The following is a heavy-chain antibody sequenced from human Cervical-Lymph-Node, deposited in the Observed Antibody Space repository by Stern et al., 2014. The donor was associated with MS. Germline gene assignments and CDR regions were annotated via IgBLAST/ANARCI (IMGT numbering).Heavy chain of an antibody. J-gene: IGHJ3*02. CDR1: GYTFPNFY. V-gene: IGHV1-46*01. Sequence: VQLVESGAEVKKPGASVKASCKASGYTFPNFYMHWVRQAPGQGLEWMGIINPSGGSTSYAQKFQGRVTMTRDTSTSTVYMELSSLRSEDTAVYYGAIGAFDIWGQGTMVTVSS. CDR3: AIGAFDI. CDR2: INPSGGST.